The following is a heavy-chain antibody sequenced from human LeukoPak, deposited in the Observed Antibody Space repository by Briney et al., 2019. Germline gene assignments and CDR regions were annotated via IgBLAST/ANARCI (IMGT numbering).Heavy chain of an antibody. V-gene: IGHV1-18*01. D-gene: IGHD4-17*01. CDR1: GYTFTSYG. CDR2: ISAYNGNT. Sequence: ASVKVSCKASGYTFTSYGISWVRQAPGQGLEWMGWISAYNGNTNYAQKLQGRVTMTTDTSTGTAYMELRSLRSDDTAVYYCARCPLRRASMTTVTTDWFDPWGQGTLVTVSS. CDR3: ARCPLRRASMTTVTTDWFDP. J-gene: IGHJ5*02.